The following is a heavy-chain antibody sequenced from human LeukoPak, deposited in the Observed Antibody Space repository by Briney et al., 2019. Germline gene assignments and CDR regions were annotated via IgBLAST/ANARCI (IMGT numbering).Heavy chain of an antibody. CDR3: ATIPRDSSGWYGFDY. CDR2: INPNSGGT. V-gene: IGHV1-2*02. D-gene: IGHD6-19*01. Sequence: ASVKVSCKASGYTFSGFYIHWVRQAPGQGLEWMGWINPNSGGTYYAQKFQGRLTMTRDTSISTAYMELSTMRSDDTAVYYCATIPRDSSGWYGFDYWGQGTLVTVSS. J-gene: IGHJ4*02. CDR1: GYTFSGFY.